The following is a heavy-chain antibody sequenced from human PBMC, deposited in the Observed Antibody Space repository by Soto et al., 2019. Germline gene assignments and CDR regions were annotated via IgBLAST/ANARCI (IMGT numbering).Heavy chain of an antibody. CDR1: GFSFRNYA. Sequence: AVGSLRLSCAASGFSFRNYAMSWVRQAPGKGLEWTSTLTGSSSNIYYADSVKGRFAISRDNSRNTLYLQMNSLTAEDTAVYYCANGRATYGLLTHDYWGQGTLVTVSS. D-gene: IGHD3-10*01. V-gene: IGHV3-23*01. CDR3: ANGRATYGLLTHDY. J-gene: IGHJ4*02. CDR2: LTGSSSNI.